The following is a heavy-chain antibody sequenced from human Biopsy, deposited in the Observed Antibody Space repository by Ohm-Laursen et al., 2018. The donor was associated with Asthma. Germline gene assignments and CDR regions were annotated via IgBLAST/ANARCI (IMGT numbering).Heavy chain of an antibody. CDR3: ARVDAIMISGDFYFYSGFDL. CDR1: GGTFRTYA. Sequence: SSVKVSCNASGGTFRTYAFNWVRQAPGQGLEWMGGIIPMYGVPKVAQKFQGRVTITADESTSTAYMEMSSLRSEDTAVYYFARVDAIMISGDFYFYSGFDLWGQGTTVRVSS. V-gene: IGHV1-69*01. CDR2: IIPMYGVP. D-gene: IGHD3-16*01. J-gene: IGHJ6*02.